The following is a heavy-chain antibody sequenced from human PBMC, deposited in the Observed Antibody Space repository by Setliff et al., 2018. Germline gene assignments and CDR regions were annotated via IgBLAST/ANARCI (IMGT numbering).Heavy chain of an antibody. Sequence: ASVKVSCKAYDYTFSDYGIHWVRQAPGQGLEWMGWISGYNGKTHYAEKFHGRVTMTTDTSTNTAYMEVRSLRYDDTAVFYCARAPRLEWILPTFDYWGQGTPVTVSS. V-gene: IGHV1-18*01. CDR1: DYTFSDYG. D-gene: IGHD3-3*01. CDR2: ISGYNGKT. J-gene: IGHJ4*02. CDR3: ARAPRLEWILPTFDY.